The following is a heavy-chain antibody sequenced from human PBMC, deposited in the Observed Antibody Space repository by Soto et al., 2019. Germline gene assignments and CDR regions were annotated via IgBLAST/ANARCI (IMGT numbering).Heavy chain of an antibody. V-gene: IGHV4-30-2*01. Sequence: SETLSLTCTVSGGSISSGNFSWSWIRQTPGKGLEWIGYIFHSGATFYNSSLKTRVTISVDRSKNQFSLKLSSVTAADTAVYYCAIDKITGLFDYWGQGTLGTVSS. CDR1: GGSISSGNFS. D-gene: IGHD2-8*02. J-gene: IGHJ4*02. CDR2: IFHSGAT. CDR3: AIDKITGLFDY.